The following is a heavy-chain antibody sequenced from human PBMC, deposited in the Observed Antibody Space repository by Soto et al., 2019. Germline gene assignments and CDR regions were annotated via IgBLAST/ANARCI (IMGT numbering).Heavy chain of an antibody. CDR3: VGALTYEVPYYYYGMDV. CDR1: GFMFSTYL. Sequence: EVQLVESGGGLVQPGGSLRLSCTASGFMFSTYLMSWVRQAPGKGLEWGANIRQGGNEKFYVDSVKGRFTISRDNAKKSLYLQMNSLRAEDTAVYYCVGALTYEVPYYYYGMDVWGQGTTVTVSS. V-gene: IGHV3-7*01. D-gene: IGHD3-16*01. J-gene: IGHJ6*02. CDR2: IRQGGNEK.